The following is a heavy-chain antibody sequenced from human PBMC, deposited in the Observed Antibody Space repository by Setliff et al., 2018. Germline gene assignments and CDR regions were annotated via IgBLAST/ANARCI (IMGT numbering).Heavy chain of an antibody. CDR2: IYYSGST. V-gene: IGHV4-59*11. J-gene: IGHJ5*02. CDR1: GGSISSHY. Sequence: SETLSLTCTVSGGSISSHYWSWIRQPPGKGLEWIGYIYYSGSTNYNPSLKSRVTISVDTSKNQFSLKLSSVTAADTAVYYCARASLGYDFWSGYYSPEPWLDPWGQGTLVTVSS. CDR3: ARASLGYDFWSGYYSPEPWLDP. D-gene: IGHD3-3*01.